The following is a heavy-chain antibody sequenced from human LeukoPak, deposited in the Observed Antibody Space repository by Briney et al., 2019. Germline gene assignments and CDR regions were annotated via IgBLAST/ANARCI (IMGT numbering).Heavy chain of an antibody. CDR2: IYYSGST. CDR1: GGSISSSSYY. J-gene: IGHJ4*02. CDR3: ATVGGGNSGERVDY. Sequence: SETLSLTCTVSGGSISSSSYYWGWIRQPPGKGLEWIGSIYYSGSTYYNPSLKSRVTISVDTSKNQFSLKLSSVTAADTAVYYCATVGGGNSGERVDYRGQGTLVTVSS. D-gene: IGHD4-23*01. V-gene: IGHV4-39*07.